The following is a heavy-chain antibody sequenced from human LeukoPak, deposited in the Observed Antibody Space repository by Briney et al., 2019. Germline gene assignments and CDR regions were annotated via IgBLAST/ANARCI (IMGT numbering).Heavy chain of an antibody. CDR1: GGTFISYA. CDR2: IIPIFGTA. CDR3: ALRGYSYGFDY. J-gene: IGHJ4*02. V-gene: IGHV1-69*13. D-gene: IGHD5-18*01. Sequence: ASVKVSCKASGGTFISYAISWVRQAPGQGLEWMGGIIPIFGTANYAQKFQGRVTITADESTSTAYMELSSLRSEDTAVYYCALRGYSYGFDYWGQGTLVTVSS.